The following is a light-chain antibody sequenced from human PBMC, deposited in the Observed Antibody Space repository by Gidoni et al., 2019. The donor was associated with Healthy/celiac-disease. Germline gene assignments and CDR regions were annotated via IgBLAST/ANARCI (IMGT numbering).Light chain of an antibody. CDR2: GAS. Sequence: EIVMTQSPATLSVSPGERATLSCRGSQSVSSTLAWYQQKPGQAHRLLIYGASTRATGIPARFSGSGSGTEFTLTISSLQSEDFAVYYWQQYNNWPLTFGGGTKVEIK. J-gene: IGKJ4*01. CDR3: QQYNNWPLT. CDR1: QSVSST. V-gene: IGKV3-15*01.